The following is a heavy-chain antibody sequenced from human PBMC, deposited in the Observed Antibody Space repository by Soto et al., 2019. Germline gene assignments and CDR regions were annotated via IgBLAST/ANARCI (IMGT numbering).Heavy chain of an antibody. J-gene: IGHJ6*02. CDR1: GYSFTSYW. CDR2: IDPSDSYT. V-gene: IGHV5-10-1*01. CDR3: AMSGYYSFSAYYYGMDV. Sequence: GEALKISCKGSGYSFTSYWISWVRQMPWKGLEWMGRIDPSDSYTNYSPSFQGHVTISADKSISTAYLQWSSLKASDTAMYYCAMSGYYSFSAYYYGMDVWGQGTTVTSP. D-gene: IGHD3-22*01.